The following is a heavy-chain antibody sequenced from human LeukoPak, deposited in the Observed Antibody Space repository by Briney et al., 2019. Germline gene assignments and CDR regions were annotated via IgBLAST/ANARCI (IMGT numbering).Heavy chain of an antibody. J-gene: IGHJ4*02. CDR2: IYYSGST. CDR1: GGSISSSSYY. Sequence: SETLPLTCTVSGGSISSSSYYWGWIRQPPGKGLEWIGSIYYSGSTYYNPSLKSRVTISVDTSKNQFSLKLSSVTAADTAVYYCARGHYGSGSYYELDYWGQGTLVTVSS. D-gene: IGHD3-10*01. V-gene: IGHV4-39*01. CDR3: ARGHYGSGSYYELDY.